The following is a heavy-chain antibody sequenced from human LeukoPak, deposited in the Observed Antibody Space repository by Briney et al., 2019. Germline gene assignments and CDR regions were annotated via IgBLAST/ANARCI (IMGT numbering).Heavy chain of an antibody. CDR2: IHTTGNT. CDR1: GGSTNNESYY. J-gene: IGHJ5*02. Sequence: SETLSLTCTASGGSTNNESYYWSWIRQPAGTGLEWIGRIHTTGNTMCNPSLESRVTISVDTSKNQFSLKLSTVTAADTAVYYCARGSSGWPRHWFDPWGQGTLVTVSS. CDR3: ARGSSGWPRHWFDP. D-gene: IGHD6-19*01. V-gene: IGHV4-61*02.